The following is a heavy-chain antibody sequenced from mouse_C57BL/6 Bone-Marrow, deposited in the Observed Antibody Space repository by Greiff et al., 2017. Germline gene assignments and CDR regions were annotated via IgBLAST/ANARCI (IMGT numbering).Heavy chain of an antibody. Sequence: EVMLVESGGGLVKPGGSLKLSCAASGFTFSSYAMSWVRQTPEKRLEWVATISDGGSYTYYPDNVKGRFTISRDNAKNNLYLQMSHLKSEDTAMYYCARGGAWGTGTTVTVSS. CDR3: ARGGA. V-gene: IGHV5-4*03. CDR1: GFTFSSYA. J-gene: IGHJ1*03. CDR2: ISDGGSYT.